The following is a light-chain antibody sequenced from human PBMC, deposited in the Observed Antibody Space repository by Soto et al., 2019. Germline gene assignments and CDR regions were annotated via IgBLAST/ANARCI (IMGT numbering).Light chain of an antibody. J-gene: IGLJ2*01. CDR2: EVA. Sequence: QSALTQPPSASGSPGQSVAISCTGTSSDVGGYNYVSWYQQYPGKAPKLIIYEVAKRPSGVPDRFSGSKSGNTASLTVSGLQAEDEADYYCTSYAGSNNVVFGGGTKLT. CDR3: TSYAGSNNVV. V-gene: IGLV2-8*01. CDR1: SSDVGGYNY.